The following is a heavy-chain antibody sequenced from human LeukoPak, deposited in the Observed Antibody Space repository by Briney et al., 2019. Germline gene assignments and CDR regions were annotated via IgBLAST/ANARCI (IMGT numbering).Heavy chain of an antibody. CDR3: ARQYYDSSGYLGAFDI. J-gene: IGHJ3*02. CDR1: GGSISGYY. V-gene: IGHV4-59*08. CDR2: IYHSGST. Sequence: SETLSLTCTVSGGSISGYYWNWIRQPPGKGLEWIGYIYHSGSTSYNPSLKSRTTISVDTSKNQFSLKLTSVTGADTAVYYCARQYYDSSGYLGAFDIWGQGTMVTVSS. D-gene: IGHD3-22*01.